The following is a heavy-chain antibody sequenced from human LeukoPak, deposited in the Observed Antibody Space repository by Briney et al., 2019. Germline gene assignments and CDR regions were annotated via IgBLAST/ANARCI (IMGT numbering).Heavy chain of an antibody. CDR2: ISGSGDTT. Sequence: GGALRLSCAVSGVTFSSYAMNWVRQAPGKGVEWGSTISGSGDTTDYADSVKGGGTISRDNSKNTLYLQMNSLRAEDTAVYYCAKSGATAYCSTTSCYHPYWGQGTLVTVSS. J-gene: IGHJ4*02. CDR1: GVTFSSYA. D-gene: IGHD2-2*01. V-gene: IGHV3-23*01. CDR3: AKSGATAYCSTTSCYHPY.